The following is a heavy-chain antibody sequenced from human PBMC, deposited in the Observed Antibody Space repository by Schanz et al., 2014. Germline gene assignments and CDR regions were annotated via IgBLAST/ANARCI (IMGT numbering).Heavy chain of an antibody. CDR2: ISGSGGST. Sequence: EVQLVESGGGLVQPGGSLRLSCAASGFTFSSYAMSWVRQAPGKGLEWVSAISGSGGSTYYADSVEGRFTISRDNSKNTLYLQMNSLRPEDTAVYYCAKYRGYYRVSGSYRELEYWGQGTLVTVSS. CDR1: GFTFSSYA. CDR3: AKYRGYYRVSGSYRELEY. V-gene: IGHV3-23*04. J-gene: IGHJ4*02. D-gene: IGHD3-10*01.